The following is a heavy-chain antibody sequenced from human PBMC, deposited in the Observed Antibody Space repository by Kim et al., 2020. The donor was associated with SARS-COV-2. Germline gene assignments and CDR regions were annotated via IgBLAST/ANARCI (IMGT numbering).Heavy chain of an antibody. CDR3: AHCYEGNKGLRVTALSN. CDR1: GFIFSSFA. Sequence: GGSLRLSCAASGFIFSSFAMSWFRQAPGKGLEWVSTISKTGDSTYYADVVKGRFTISIDKSRNTLSLQMNSLRAEDMAIYYCAHCYEGNKGLRVTALSNWGQGTLFTVS. D-gene: IGHD5-12*01. CDR2: ISKTGDST. J-gene: IGHJ4*02. V-gene: IGHV3-23*01.